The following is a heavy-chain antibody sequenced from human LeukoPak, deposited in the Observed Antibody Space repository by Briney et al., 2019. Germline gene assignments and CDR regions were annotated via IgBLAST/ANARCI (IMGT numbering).Heavy chain of an antibody. V-gene: IGHV1-8*01. J-gene: IGHJ4*02. CDR1: GYTFTSSD. CDR2: MNPNSGNT. Sequence: ASVKVFCKASGYTFTSSDINWVRQATGQGLEWMGWMNPNSGNTGYAQKFQGRVTLTRDTSISTAYMELTSLRSEDTAVYYCARTLSRLNHYGDSAADSWGQGTLVTVSS. D-gene: IGHD4-17*01. CDR3: ARTLSRLNHYGDSAADS.